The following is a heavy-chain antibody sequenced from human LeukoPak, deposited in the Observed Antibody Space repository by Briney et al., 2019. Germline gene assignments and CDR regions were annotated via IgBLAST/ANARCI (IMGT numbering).Heavy chain of an antibody. J-gene: IGHJ3*02. CDR2: IHHSGGT. D-gene: IGHD6-13*01. Sequence: SGTLSLTCAVSGGSVSRNWWSWVRQPPGKGLEWIGEIHHSGGTNYNPSLKSRVTMSLDKSNNQFSLKLSSVTAADTAVYYCARGSGAGGPFDIWGQGTMVTVSS. CDR1: GGSVSRNW. V-gene: IGHV4-4*02. CDR3: ARGSGAGGPFDI.